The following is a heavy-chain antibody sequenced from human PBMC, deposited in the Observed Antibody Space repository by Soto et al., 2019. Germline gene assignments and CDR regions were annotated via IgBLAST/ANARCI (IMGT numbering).Heavy chain of an antibody. D-gene: IGHD7-27*01. CDR2: IYPGDSDT. Sequence: PGESLKISCKGSGYSFTSYWIGWVRQMPGKGLEWMGIIYPGDSDTRYSPSFQGQVTISADKSISTAYLQWSSLKASDTAMYYCARPNRTMLGRFAFHIWGQGTMVTVSS. J-gene: IGHJ3*02. V-gene: IGHV5-51*01. CDR1: GYSFTSYW. CDR3: ARPNRTMLGRFAFHI.